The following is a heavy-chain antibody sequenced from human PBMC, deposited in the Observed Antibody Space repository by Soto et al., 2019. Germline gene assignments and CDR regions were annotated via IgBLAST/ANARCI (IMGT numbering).Heavy chain of an antibody. Sequence: QEQLVESGGGVVKPGRSLRLSCAASGFLFSSYGMHWVRQAPGKGLEWVAVSWFDGSSTFYSGSVKGRFTISRDKSKNTRYLQMNSVRVEDTAMYYCGRDPGYCSSTRCRISRFDFWGQGTLVTVSS. D-gene: IGHD2-2*01. J-gene: IGHJ4*02. V-gene: IGHV3-33*01. CDR1: GFLFSSYG. CDR2: SWFDGSST. CDR3: GRDPGYCSSTRCRISRFDF.